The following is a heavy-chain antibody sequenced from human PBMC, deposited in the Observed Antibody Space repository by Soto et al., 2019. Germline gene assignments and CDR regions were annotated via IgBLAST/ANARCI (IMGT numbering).Heavy chain of an antibody. CDR2: VSYDGSNK. V-gene: IGHV3-30*18. CDR3: AKDLLRPGRAYGMDV. Sequence: GGSLRLSCAASGFTFSDYAMHWVRQAPGKGLEWVAVVSYDGSNKYYADSVKGRFTISRDNSKNTLYLQMNSLRPEDTAVYYCAKDLLRPGRAYGMDVWGQGTMVTVSS. J-gene: IGHJ6*02. CDR1: GFTFSDYA. D-gene: IGHD6-25*01.